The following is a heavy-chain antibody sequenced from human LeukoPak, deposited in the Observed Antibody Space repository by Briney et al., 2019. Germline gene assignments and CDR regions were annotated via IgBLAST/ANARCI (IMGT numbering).Heavy chain of an antibody. D-gene: IGHD3-22*01. J-gene: IGHJ4*02. CDR3: AKDGGYDSSGYYFSY. CDR2: ISYDGSNK. V-gene: IGHV3-30*18. CDR1: GFTFSSYG. Sequence: GGPLRLSCAASGFTFSSYGMHWVRQAPGKGLEWVAVISYDGSNKYYADSVKGRFTISRDNSKNTLYLQMNSLRAEDTAVYYCAKDGGYDSSGYYFSYWGQGTLVTVSS.